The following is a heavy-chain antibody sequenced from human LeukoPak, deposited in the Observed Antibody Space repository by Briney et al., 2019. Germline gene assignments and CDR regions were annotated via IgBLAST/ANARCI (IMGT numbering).Heavy chain of an antibody. V-gene: IGHV3-21*05. CDR1: GFTFNSAS. J-gene: IGHJ4*02. CDR2: ITGSSNYK. Sequence: PGGSLRLSCTASGFTFNSASMNWVRQAPGKGREWISYITGSSNYKLYGDSVRGRFTISRDNAKNSVSLQMSSLRAEDTAVYYCTRDGGFSGFDFDYWGQGVLVTVSS. CDR3: TRDGGFSGFDFDY. D-gene: IGHD5-12*01.